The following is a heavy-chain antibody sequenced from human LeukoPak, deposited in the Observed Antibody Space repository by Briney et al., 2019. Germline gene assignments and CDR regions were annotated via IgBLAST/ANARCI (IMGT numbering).Heavy chain of an antibody. CDR3: AKCMFCSSTNCHPVGYFDY. CDR1: GFTFSSYA. D-gene: IGHD2-2*01. CDR2: ISESGGST. J-gene: IGHJ4*02. Sequence: GGSLRFSCAACGFTFSSYAMSWVRQAPGKGLEWVSGISESGGSTFYADSVKGRFTISRDNSKNTLYLQMNSLRAEDTAVYYCAKCMFCSSTNCHPVGYFDYWGQGTLVSVSS. V-gene: IGHV3-23*01.